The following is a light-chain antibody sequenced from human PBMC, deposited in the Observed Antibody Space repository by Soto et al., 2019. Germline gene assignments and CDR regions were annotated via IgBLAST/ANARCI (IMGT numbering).Light chain of an antibody. J-gene: IGLJ1*01. V-gene: IGLV2-14*01. CDR1: SSDVGGYNY. CDR2: EVS. Sequence: QSALTQPASVSGSTGQSITISCTGTSSDVGGYNYVSWYQQHPGKAPKLMIYEVSNRPSGVSNRFSGSKSGNTASLTISGLQAEDEADYYCSSYTSSSLYVFGTGTKLTVL. CDR3: SSYTSSSLYV.